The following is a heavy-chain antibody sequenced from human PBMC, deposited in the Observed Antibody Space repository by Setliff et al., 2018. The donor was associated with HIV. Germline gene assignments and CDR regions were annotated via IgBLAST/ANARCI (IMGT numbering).Heavy chain of an antibody. Sequence: ASVKVSCKASSYTFIGYYIHWIRQAPGQGLEWMGWISGFNGITKYGQNFQGRVTMTMDTSTSTVCMELRSLRSDDTAVYYCGRVPYRSAWFSGGHNPFDVWGQGTMVTVSS. CDR1: SYTFIGYY. J-gene: IGHJ3*01. D-gene: IGHD6-19*01. CDR3: GRVPYRSAWFSGGHNPFDV. CDR2: ISGFNGIT. V-gene: IGHV1-18*04.